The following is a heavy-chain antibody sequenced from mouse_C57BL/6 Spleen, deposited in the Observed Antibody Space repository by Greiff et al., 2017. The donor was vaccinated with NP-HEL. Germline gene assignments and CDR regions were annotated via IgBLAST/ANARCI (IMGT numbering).Heavy chain of an antibody. Sequence: EVHLVESGGGLVQPGGSMKLSCVASGFTFSNYWMNWVRQSPEKGLEWVAQIRLKSDNYATHYAESVKGRFTISRDDSKSSVYLQMNNLRAEDTGIYYCTGGYYYGSSYEGDAMDYWGQGTSVTVSS. D-gene: IGHD1-1*01. J-gene: IGHJ4*01. CDR1: GFTFSNYW. CDR3: TGGYYYGSSYEGDAMDY. V-gene: IGHV6-3*01. CDR2: IRLKSDNYAT.